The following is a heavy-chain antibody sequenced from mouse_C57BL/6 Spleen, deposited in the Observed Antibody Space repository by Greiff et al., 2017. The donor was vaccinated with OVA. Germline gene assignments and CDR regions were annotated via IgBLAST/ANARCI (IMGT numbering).Heavy chain of an antibody. V-gene: IGHV1-80*01. CDR1: GYAFSSYW. Sequence: QVQLQQSGAELVKPGASVKISCKASGYAFSSYWMNWVKRRPGKGLEWIGQIYPGDGDTNYNGKFKGKATLTADKSSSTAYMQLSSLTSEDSAVYFCARGDYDYAYYFDYWGQGTTLTVSS. D-gene: IGHD2-4*01. CDR3: ARGDYDYAYYFDY. J-gene: IGHJ2*01. CDR2: IYPGDGDT.